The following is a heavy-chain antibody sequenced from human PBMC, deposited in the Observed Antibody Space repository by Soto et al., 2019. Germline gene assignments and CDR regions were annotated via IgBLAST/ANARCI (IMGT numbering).Heavy chain of an antibody. CDR3: ASDHAGGGGYYPYYGMDV. CDR1: GGTFSSYA. Sequence: ASVKVSCKAPGGTFSSYAISWVRQAPGQGLEWMGGIIPIFGTANYAQKFQGRVTITADESTSTAYMELSSLRSEDTAVYYCASDHAGGGGYYPYYGMDVWGQGTTVTVSS. J-gene: IGHJ6*02. V-gene: IGHV1-69*13. D-gene: IGHD5-12*01. CDR2: IIPIFGTA.